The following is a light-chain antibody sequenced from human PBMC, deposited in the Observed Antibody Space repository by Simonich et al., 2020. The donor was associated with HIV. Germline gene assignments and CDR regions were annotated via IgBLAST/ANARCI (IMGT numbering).Light chain of an antibody. Sequence: DIQMTQSPSTLSASVGDRVTITCRASQSISSWLAWYHQKPGKAPRLMIYKASSLESGVPSRFSGSGSGTEFTLTISSLQPDDFATYYCQQYNSHSLTFGGGTKVEIK. CDR1: QSISSW. J-gene: IGKJ4*01. V-gene: IGKV1-5*03. CDR2: KAS. CDR3: QQYNSHSLT.